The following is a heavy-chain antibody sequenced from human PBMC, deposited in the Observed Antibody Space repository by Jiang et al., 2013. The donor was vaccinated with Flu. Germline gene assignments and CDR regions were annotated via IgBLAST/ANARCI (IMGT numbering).Heavy chain of an antibody. D-gene: IGHD6-13*01. J-gene: IGHJ2*01. V-gene: IGHV2-70*11. CDR3: ARTGYGSSWKDWYFDL. CDR2: IDWDDDK. Sequence: KPTQTLTLTCTFSGFSLSTSGMCVSWIRQPPGKALEWLARIDWDDDKYYSTSLKTRLTISKDTSKNQVVLTMTNMDPVDTATYYCARTGYGSSWKDWYFDLWGRGTLVTAPQ. CDR1: GFSLSTSGMC.